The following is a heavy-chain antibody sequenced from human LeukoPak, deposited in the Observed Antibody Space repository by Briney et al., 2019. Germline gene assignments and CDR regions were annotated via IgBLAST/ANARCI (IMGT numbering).Heavy chain of an antibody. D-gene: IGHD6-19*01. CDR3: ARMVPAGTHNY. CDR1: GGSISSYY. J-gene: IGHJ4*02. CDR2: IYASGGN. V-gene: IGHV4-4*07. Sequence: SETLSLTCTVSGGSISSYYWSWIRQPPGKGQEWIGHIYASGGNDYNPSLKSRVTMSLDMAKNQFSLRLASVTAADTAVYFCARMVPAGTHNYWGQGLLVTVSS.